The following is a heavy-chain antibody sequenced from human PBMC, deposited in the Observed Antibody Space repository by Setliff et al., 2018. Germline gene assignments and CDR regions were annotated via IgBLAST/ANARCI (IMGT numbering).Heavy chain of an antibody. CDR3: ARGLGYCTNGVCYTGWYYYYGMDV. D-gene: IGHD2-8*01. CDR1: GYTLTELS. Sequence: ASVKVSCKVSGYTLTELSMHWVRQAPGKGLEWMGGFDPGDGETIYAQKFQGRVTMTRNTSISTAYMELSSLRSEDTAVYYCARGLGYCTNGVCYTGWYYYYGMDVWGQGTTVTVSS. CDR2: FDPGDGET. J-gene: IGHJ6*02. V-gene: IGHV1-24*01.